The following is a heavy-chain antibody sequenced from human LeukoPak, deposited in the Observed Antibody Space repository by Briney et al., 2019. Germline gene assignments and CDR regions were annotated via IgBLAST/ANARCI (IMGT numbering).Heavy chain of an antibody. Sequence: PSGTPSPTCAVYGGSFSGYYWGWIRQPPGEGRGWIWEINHSGSTNYNPSLKSRVTISVDTSKNQFSLKLSSVTAADTAVYYCARGLSPRINMVRGVRPPFRGVFDYWGQGTLVTVSS. CDR3: ARGLSPRINMVRGVRPPFRGVFDY. D-gene: IGHD3-10*01. V-gene: IGHV4-34*01. CDR1: GGSFSGYY. CDR2: INHSGST. J-gene: IGHJ4*02.